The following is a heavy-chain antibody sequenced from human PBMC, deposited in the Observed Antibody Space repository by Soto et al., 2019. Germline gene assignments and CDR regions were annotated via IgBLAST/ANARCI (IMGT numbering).Heavy chain of an antibody. CDR2: IYYSGST. D-gene: IGHD3-10*01. CDR3: ARHSYYYGSTYGCWLDP. J-gene: IGHJ5*02. CDR1: SASLSSSTYY. Sequence: TSETLSLTCSVSSASLSSSTYYWSWIRQPPGRGPEWIGSIYYSGSTYYNPSLKSRVTISVDTSKNQFSLKLSSVTAADTAVYYCARHSYYYGSTYGCWLDPWGQGTLVTVSS. V-gene: IGHV4-39*01.